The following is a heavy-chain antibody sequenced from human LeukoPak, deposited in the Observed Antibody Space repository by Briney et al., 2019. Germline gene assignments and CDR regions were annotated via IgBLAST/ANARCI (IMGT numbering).Heavy chain of an antibody. CDR2: TSGDEDST. CDR3: TIDLMTGFSSGWHFGY. CDR1: GLTFKNFA. D-gene: IGHD6-19*01. V-gene: IGHV3-23*01. J-gene: IGHJ4*02. Sequence: PGGSLRLSCAASGLTFKNFAMSWVRQAPGKGLEWLAVTSGDEDSTHYADSVRGHFVISTDNSKNTSFLHMNSPRAEDTAVYYCTIDLMTGFSSGWHFGYWGQGTLVTVSS.